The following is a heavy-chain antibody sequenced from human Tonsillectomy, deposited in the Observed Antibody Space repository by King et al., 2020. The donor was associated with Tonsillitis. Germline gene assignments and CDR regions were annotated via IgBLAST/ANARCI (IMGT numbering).Heavy chain of an antibody. CDR3: AKASMTTVTLCFFDY. CDR1: GFIFGNYA. Sequence: VQLVESGGDLVQPGGSLRLSCAASGFIFGNYAMSWVRLAPGKGLEWVSSISDSIGGTFYADSVKGRFTISRDNSRNTLYLQMTSLRAEDTAVYYCAKASMTTVTLCFFDYWGQGTLVTVSS. CDR2: ISDSIGGT. V-gene: IGHV3-23*04. J-gene: IGHJ4*02. D-gene: IGHD4-17*01.